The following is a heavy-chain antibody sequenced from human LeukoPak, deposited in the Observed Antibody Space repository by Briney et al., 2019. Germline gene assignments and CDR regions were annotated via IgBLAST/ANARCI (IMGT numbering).Heavy chain of an antibody. CDR1: GFTFASYS. CDR2: ISGGGGST. D-gene: IGHD1-26*01. J-gene: IGHJ4*02. V-gene: IGHV3-23*01. Sequence: GGSLRLSCAASGFTFASYSMNWVRQAPGKGLEWVSTISGGGGSTYYADSVKGRFTISRDNSKNTLYLQVNSLRAEDTAVYYCAKGGKWDVTPFDYWGQGTLVTVSS. CDR3: AKGGKWDVTPFDY.